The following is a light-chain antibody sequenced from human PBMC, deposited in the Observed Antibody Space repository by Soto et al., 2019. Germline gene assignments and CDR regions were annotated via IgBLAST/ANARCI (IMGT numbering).Light chain of an antibody. J-gene: IGLJ1*01. V-gene: IGLV2-11*01. CDR1: SSDVGGYNY. CDR3: CSYAGSYTFDV. Sequence: QSVLTQPRSVSGSPGQSVTISCTGTSSDVGGYNYVSWYQQHPGKAPKLMIYDVRKRPSGVPDRFSGSKSGNTASLTISGLQAEDEADYYCCSYAGSYTFDVFGTGTKVTVL. CDR2: DVR.